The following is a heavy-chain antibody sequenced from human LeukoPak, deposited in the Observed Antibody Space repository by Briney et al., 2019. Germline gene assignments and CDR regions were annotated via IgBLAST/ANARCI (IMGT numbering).Heavy chain of an antibody. D-gene: IGHD3-9*01. CDR3: ARLLYYDILTGYYAFDI. CDR1: GGSISSHY. CDR2: IYYSGST. Sequence: SETLSLTCTVSGGSISSHYWSWIRQPPGKGLEWVGYIYYSGSTNYNPSLKSRVTISVGTSKNQFSLKLSSVTAADTAVYYCARLLYYDILTGYYAFDIWGQGTMVTVSS. J-gene: IGHJ3*02. V-gene: IGHV4-59*08.